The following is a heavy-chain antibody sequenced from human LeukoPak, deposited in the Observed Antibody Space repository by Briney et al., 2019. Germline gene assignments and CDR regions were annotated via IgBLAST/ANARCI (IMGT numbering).Heavy chain of an antibody. CDR3: ARGFVLGAAKNYFDY. CDR2: INHTGST. J-gene: IGHJ4*02. Sequence: SETLSLTCTVQGGSLSGAYWTWIRQPPGKGLEWIGEINHTGSTNYNPSFKSRVTMSADTPKNQFSLNLTFVTAADTALYYCARGFVLGAAKNYFDYWGQGALVTVSS. D-gene: IGHD2-21*02. V-gene: IGHV4-34*01. CDR1: GGSLSGAY.